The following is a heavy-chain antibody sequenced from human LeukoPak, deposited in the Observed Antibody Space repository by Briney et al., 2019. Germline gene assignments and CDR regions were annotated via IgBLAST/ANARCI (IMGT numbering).Heavy chain of an antibody. Sequence: KPSETLSLTCTVSGGSISSYYWSWIRQPPGKGLEWMGYIYYSGSTNYNPSLKSRVTISGDTSKNQFSLKLSSVTAADTAVYYCARGYGDYAWDAFDIWGQGTMVTVSS. V-gene: IGHV4-59*01. D-gene: IGHD4-17*01. CDR3: ARGYGDYAWDAFDI. J-gene: IGHJ3*02. CDR2: IYYSGST. CDR1: GGSISSYY.